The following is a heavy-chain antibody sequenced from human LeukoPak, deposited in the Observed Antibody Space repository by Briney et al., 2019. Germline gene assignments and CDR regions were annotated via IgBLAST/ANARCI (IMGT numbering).Heavy chain of an antibody. CDR1: GFTFTSSA. Sequence: SVKVSCKASGFTFTSSAAQWVRQARGQRLEWIGWIVVGSGNTNYAQKFQERVTITRDMSTSTAYMELSSLRSEDTAVYYCAADLECSGPRFGSWGQGTLVTVSS. D-gene: IGHD2-15*01. J-gene: IGHJ5*01. CDR3: AADLECSGPRFGS. V-gene: IGHV1-58*01. CDR2: IVVGSGNT.